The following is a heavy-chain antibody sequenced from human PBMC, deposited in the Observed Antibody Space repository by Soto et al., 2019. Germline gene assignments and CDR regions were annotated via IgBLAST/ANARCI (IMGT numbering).Heavy chain of an antibody. V-gene: IGHV4-39*01. D-gene: IGHD3-10*01. CDR2: IYYSGST. CDR3: ARRSRVRGVIITYYFDY. CDR1: GGSISSSSYY. Sequence: SETLSLTCTVSGGSISSSSYYWGWIRQPPGKGLEWIGSIYYSGSTYYNPSIKSRVTISVDTTKNQFSLKLSSVTAADTAVYYCARRSRVRGVIITYYFDYWGQGTLVTVSS. J-gene: IGHJ4*02.